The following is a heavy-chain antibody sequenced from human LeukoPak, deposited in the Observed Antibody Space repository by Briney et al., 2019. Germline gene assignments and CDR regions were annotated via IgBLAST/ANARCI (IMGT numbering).Heavy chain of an antibody. CDR2: IIPIFGTA. CDR3: ARSENYDFWSGDAFDY. CDR1: GGTFSSYA. V-gene: IGHV1-69*05. D-gene: IGHD3-3*01. J-gene: IGHJ4*02. Sequence: SVKVSCKASGGTFSSYAISWVRQAPGQGLEWMGRIIPIFGTANYAQKFQGRVTITTDESTSTAYMELSSMRSEDTAVYCCARSENYDFWSGDAFDYWGQGTLVTVSS.